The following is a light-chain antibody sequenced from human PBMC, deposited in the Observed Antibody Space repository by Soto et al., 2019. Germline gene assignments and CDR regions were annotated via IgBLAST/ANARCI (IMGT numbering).Light chain of an antibody. Sequence: DMQMTQSPSTLSASVGDRVTITCLASQSISSWLAWYQQKPGKAPKLLIYDASSLESGVPSRFSGSGSGTEFILTISSLQPDDFATYYCQQYDSYSWTFGQGTKVDIK. CDR2: DAS. CDR3: QQYDSYSWT. J-gene: IGKJ1*01. V-gene: IGKV1-5*01. CDR1: QSISSW.